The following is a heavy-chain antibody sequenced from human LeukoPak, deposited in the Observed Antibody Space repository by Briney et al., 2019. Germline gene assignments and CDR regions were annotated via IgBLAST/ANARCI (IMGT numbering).Heavy chain of an antibody. J-gene: IGHJ4*02. Sequence: ASVKVSCKASGYTFTGYYMHWVRQAPGQGLEWMGRINPNSGGTNYAQKFQGRVTMTRDTSISTAYMELSRLRSDDMAVYYCAIPFQEQQLVEIDYWGQGTLVTVSS. CDR1: GYTFTGYY. CDR3: AIPFQEQQLVEIDY. D-gene: IGHD6-13*01. V-gene: IGHV1-2*06. CDR2: INPNSGGT.